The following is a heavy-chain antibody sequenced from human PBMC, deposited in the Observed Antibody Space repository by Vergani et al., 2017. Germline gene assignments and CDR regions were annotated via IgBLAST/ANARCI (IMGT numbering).Heavy chain of an antibody. Sequence: QVQLQQWGGGLLKPSETLSLTCVVNGGSFTSYHWTWIRQSPGEGLEWVVDIDHTGRPDYIPYLKGRPTLSVDKSRNQFSLTLISVTATDTAIYFCARVNTETNGHLYYYYYMDVWGQGTAVTVS. V-gene: IGHV4-34*01. CDR2: IDHTGRP. D-gene: IGHD4-11*01. CDR3: ARVNTETNGHLYYYYYMDV. J-gene: IGHJ6*03. CDR1: GGSFTSYH.